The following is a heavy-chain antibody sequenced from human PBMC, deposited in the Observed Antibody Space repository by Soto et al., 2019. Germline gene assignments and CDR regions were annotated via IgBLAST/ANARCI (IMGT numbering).Heavy chain of an antibody. CDR1: GFTFSSYS. CDR2: ISSSSSTI. J-gene: IGHJ5*02. V-gene: IGHV3-48*01. CDR3: VRHPERIAESGWFDP. Sequence: EVQLVESGGGLVQPGGSLRLSCAASGFTFSSYSMNWVRQAPGKGLEWVSYISSSSSTIYYADSVKGRFTISRDNAKNSLYLQKNSLRAEDTAVYYCVRHPERIAESGWFDPWGQGTLVTVSS. D-gene: IGHD6-13*01.